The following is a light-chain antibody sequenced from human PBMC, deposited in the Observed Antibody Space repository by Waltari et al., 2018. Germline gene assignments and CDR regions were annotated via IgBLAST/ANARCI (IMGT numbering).Light chain of an antibody. CDR1: SSDVGGYDF. Sequence: QSALTQPPSASGSPGPSVTISCTGTSSDVGGYDFVSWYQQHPGKAPKLMIYEVSKRPSGVPDRCSGSKSGNTASLTVSGLQAEDEADYFCSSHEDSNPLVFGGGTKLTVL. J-gene: IGLJ3*02. CDR2: EVS. V-gene: IGLV2-8*01. CDR3: SSHEDSNPLV.